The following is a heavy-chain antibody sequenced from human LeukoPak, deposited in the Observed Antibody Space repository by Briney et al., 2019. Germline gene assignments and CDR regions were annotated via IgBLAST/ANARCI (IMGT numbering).Heavy chain of an antibody. CDR3: ARDNYYGSGSLPDY. D-gene: IGHD3-10*01. J-gene: IGHJ4*02. Sequence: ASVKVSCKASGYTFTGYYMHWVRQAPGQGLEWTGWISPNSGGTNYAQKFQGRVTMTRDTSISTAYMELSRLRSDDTAVYYCARDNYYGSGSLPDYWGQGTLVTVSS. CDR1: GYTFTGYY. CDR2: ISPNSGGT. V-gene: IGHV1-2*02.